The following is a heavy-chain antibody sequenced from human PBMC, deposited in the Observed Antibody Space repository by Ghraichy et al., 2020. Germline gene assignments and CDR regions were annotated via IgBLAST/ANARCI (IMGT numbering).Heavy chain of an antibody. Sequence: RGSLRLSCAASGFTFSTYGMHWVRQAPGKGLEWVAVIWYDGSNRYYADSVKGRFTISRDNSKNTLYLQMHSLRAEDTAVYYCAKAGTAATHYYNYYGMDVWGQGTTVTVSS. J-gene: IGHJ6*02. CDR3: AKAGTAATHYYNYYGMDV. CDR1: GFTFSTYG. D-gene: IGHD6-13*01. CDR2: IWYDGSNR. V-gene: IGHV3-33*06.